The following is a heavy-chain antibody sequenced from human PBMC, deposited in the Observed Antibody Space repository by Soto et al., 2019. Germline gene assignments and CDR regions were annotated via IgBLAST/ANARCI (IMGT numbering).Heavy chain of an antibody. CDR3: ARIATFGSLNWFDP. V-gene: IGHV1-8*01. J-gene: IGHJ5*02. CDR2: MNLGSGDT. CDR1: GYSFTNND. Sequence: ASVKVSSKASGYSFTNNDVTWVRQATGQGLEWMGWMNLGSGDTGYAQKFQGRVTMTTDISIATAYMELSSLRSDDTTIHYCARIATFGSLNWFDPWGQGTLVTVSS. D-gene: IGHD3-16*01.